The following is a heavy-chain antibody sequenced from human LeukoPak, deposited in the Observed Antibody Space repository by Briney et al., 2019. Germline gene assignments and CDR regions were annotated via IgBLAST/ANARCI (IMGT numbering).Heavy chain of an antibody. V-gene: IGHV1-8*01. D-gene: IGHD3-3*01. J-gene: IGHJ6*03. Sequence: ASVKVSCKASGDTFTTYDINWVRQAPGQGLEWMGWRNPKSGNTVYAQKFQGRVIMTRDTSKSTAYMELSSLRSEDTAVYYCGRAITIFDYYYMDVWGKGSTVTVSS. CDR1: GDTFTTYD. CDR3: GRAITIFDYYYMDV. CDR2: RNPKSGNT.